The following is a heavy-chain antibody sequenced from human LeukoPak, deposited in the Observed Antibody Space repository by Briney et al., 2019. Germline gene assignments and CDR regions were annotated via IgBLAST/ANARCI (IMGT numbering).Heavy chain of an antibody. J-gene: IGHJ5*02. Sequence: GESLKISCKGSGYSFTTYGIGWVRQMPGKGLEWMGIIYPGDSDTRYSPSFQGQVTISADKSISTAYLQWSSLKASDSAIYYCARRGENWLDPWGQGTQVTVSS. V-gene: IGHV5-51*01. D-gene: IGHD3-16*01. CDR2: IYPGDSDT. CDR3: ARRGENWLDP. CDR1: GYSFTTYG.